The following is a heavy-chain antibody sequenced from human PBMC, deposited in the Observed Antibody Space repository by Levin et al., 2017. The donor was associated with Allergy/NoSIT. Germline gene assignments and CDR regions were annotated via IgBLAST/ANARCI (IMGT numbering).Heavy chain of an antibody. D-gene: IGHD3-22*01. CDR3: ARIPAYYYDSSGYYSPYYFDY. CDR1: GFTVSSNY. CDR2: IYSGGST. V-gene: IGHV3-53*01. Sequence: GGSLRLSCAASGFTVSSNYMSWVRQAPGKGLEWVSVIYSGGSTYYADSVKGRFTISRDNSKNTLYLQMNSLRAEDTAVYYCARIPAYYYDSSGYYSPYYFDYWGQGTLVTVSS. J-gene: IGHJ4*02.